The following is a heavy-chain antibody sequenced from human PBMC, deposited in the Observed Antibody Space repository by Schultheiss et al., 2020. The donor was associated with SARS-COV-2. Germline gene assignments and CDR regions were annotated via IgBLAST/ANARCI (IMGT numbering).Heavy chain of an antibody. Sequence: ASVKISCKASGYTFNSYDINWVRQATGQGLEWMGWMNPNSGNTGYAQKFQGRVTMTRNTSISTAYMELSSLRSEDTAVYYCARRSGYYYFDYWGQGTLVTVSS. V-gene: IGHV1-8*01. CDR3: ARRSGYYYFDY. CDR1: GYTFNSYD. D-gene: IGHD3-3*01. J-gene: IGHJ4*02. CDR2: MNPNSGNT.